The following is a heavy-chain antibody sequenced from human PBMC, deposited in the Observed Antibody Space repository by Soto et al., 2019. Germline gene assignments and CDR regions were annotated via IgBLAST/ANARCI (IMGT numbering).Heavy chain of an antibody. V-gene: IGHV1-46*01. CDR1: GYPFTTYY. CDR2: INPSGGGT. J-gene: IGHJ4*02. CDR3: GIGSGWHGDY. Sequence: QVQLVQSGAEVKKTGASVKFSCKASGYPFTTYYMHWVRQAPGQGLEWMGMINPSGGGTNYAQKFPGRVTVTSDTSTNTVYIASTSLTSEDTALYYGGIGSGWHGDYWGQGTLVSVSS. D-gene: IGHD3-22*01.